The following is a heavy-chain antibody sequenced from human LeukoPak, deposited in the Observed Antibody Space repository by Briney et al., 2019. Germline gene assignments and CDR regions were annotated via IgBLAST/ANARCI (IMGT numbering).Heavy chain of an antibody. CDR2: ISGSGGST. J-gene: IGHJ4*02. V-gene: IGHV3-23*01. Sequence: GGSLRLSCAGSGFTFSSYAMNWVRQAPGRGLEWVSGISGSGGSTYYADSVKGRFTISRDNSKNTLYLQMNSLRAEDAAIYYCAKDRIWSGYSKYYFDCWGQGTLVTVSS. CDR1: GFTFSSYA. D-gene: IGHD3-3*01. CDR3: AKDRIWSGYSKYYFDC.